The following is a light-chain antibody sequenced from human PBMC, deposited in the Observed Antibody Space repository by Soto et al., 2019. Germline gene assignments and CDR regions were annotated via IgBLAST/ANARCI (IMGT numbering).Light chain of an antibody. CDR3: SSYTSSSTPYV. CDR2: DVS. CDR1: SSDVGGYNY. J-gene: IGLJ1*01. V-gene: IGLV2-14*01. Sequence: QSVRTQPASVSGSPGQSITISCTGTSSDVGGYNYVSWYQQHPGKAPKLMIYDVSNRPSGVSNRFSGSKSGNTASLTISGLQAEDEADYYCSSYTSSSTPYVFVTWRKVTVL.